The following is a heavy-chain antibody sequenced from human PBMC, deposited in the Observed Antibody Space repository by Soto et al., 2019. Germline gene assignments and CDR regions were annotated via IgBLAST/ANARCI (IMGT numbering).Heavy chain of an antibody. CDR1: GFTFTSSA. CDR2: VVVGSGDT. J-gene: IGHJ4*02. D-gene: IGHD6-19*01. V-gene: IGHV1-58*01. Sequence: ASVKVSCKASGFTFTSSAVQWVRQARGQRLEWIGWVVVGSGDTNYAQKFQERVTITRDMSTSTAYMELSSLRSDDTGVYYCARDAQPKGVAADGASEYWGQGTLVTVSS. CDR3: ARDAQPKGVAADGASEY.